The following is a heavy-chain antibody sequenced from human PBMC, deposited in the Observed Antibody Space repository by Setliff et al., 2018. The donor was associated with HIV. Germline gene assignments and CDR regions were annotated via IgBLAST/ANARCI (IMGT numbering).Heavy chain of an antibody. Sequence: ASVKVSCNASGYRFTTYGLSWVRQAPGQGLEWMGWISPHSGDTTYAQKVQGRVTMTTDTSTGTSYMELRSLRSDDTAVYYCARGDGMGPVVVTAMFDYWGQGTLVTVSS. D-gene: IGHD2-21*02. J-gene: IGHJ4*02. CDR3: ARGDGMGPVVVTAMFDY. V-gene: IGHV1-18*01. CDR1: GYRFTTYG. CDR2: ISPHSGDT.